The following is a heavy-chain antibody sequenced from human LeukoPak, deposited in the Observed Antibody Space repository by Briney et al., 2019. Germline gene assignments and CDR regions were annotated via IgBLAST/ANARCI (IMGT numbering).Heavy chain of an antibody. V-gene: IGHV4-59*01. CDR3: ARGHGYSGHALAY. Sequence: SETLPLTCTVSGTSINDYYWSWIRQPPGKRLEWIGYIYFSGHTNYSPPLKSRVTMSLDAPRGHFSLQLNSVTAADTAVYYCARGHGYSGHALAYWGQGILVTVSS. CDR2: IYFSGHT. CDR1: GTSINDYY. D-gene: IGHD5-12*01. J-gene: IGHJ4*02.